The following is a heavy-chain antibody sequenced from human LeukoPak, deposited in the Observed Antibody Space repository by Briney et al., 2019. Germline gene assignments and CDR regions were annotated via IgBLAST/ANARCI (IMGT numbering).Heavy chain of an antibody. D-gene: IGHD6-19*01. V-gene: IGHV4-34*01. CDR1: GGSFSGYY. J-gene: IGHJ4*02. Sequence: SETLSLTCAVYGGSFSGYYWSWIRQSPGKGLEWIGEINHSGSTNYNPSLKSRVTISVDTSKNQFSLKLSSVTAADTAVYYCATRRNSSGWNYFDYWGQGTLVTVSS. CDR2: INHSGST. CDR3: ATRRNSSGWNYFDY.